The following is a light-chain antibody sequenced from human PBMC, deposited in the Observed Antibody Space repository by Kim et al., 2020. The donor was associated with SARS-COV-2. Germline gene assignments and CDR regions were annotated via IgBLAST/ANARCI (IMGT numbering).Light chain of an antibody. CDR2: EVT. Sequence: SLTISCTGTSSNVSGYEYVSWDQQHPGKAPKVMIYEVTKRPSGVPERVAGSKAGKTASLTVSGLQAEDEADYYCSSHAGSNNFLVFGGGTQLTVL. CDR3: SSHAGSNNFLV. V-gene: IGLV2-8*01. J-gene: IGLJ3*02. CDR1: SSNVSGYEY.